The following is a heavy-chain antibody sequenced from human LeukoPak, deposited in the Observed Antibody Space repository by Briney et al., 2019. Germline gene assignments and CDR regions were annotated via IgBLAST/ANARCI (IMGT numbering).Heavy chain of an antibody. Sequence: GESLKISCKGSGYSFTNFWIGWVRQMPGKGLEWMAIVYPSDSDTRYCPSFQGQVTVSADKSISTVYLQWSSLKASDTAMYYCARHRSDSSSSPIDYWGQGTLVTVSS. J-gene: IGHJ4*02. CDR1: GYSFTNFW. D-gene: IGHD6-6*01. V-gene: IGHV5-51*01. CDR2: VYPSDSDT. CDR3: ARHRSDSSSSPIDY.